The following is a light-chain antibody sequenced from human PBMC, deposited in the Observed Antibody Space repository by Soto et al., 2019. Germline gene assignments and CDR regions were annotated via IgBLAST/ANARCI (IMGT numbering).Light chain of an antibody. J-gene: IGKJ4*01. Sequence: EIVLTQSPATLSLSPGERATLSCRANQSVSNYLAWYQQKPGQAPMLLIYDTSNRATGIPARFSGSGSGTDFTLTISSLEPEDFAVYYCQQRSDWLTFGGGTKVEIK. CDR3: QQRSDWLT. V-gene: IGKV3-11*01. CDR2: DTS. CDR1: QSVSNY.